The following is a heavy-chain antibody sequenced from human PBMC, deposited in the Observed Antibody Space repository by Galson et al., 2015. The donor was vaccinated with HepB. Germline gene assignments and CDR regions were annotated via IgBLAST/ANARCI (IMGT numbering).Heavy chain of an antibody. CDR2: ISSSRSYI. CDR1: GFTFNNYD. CDR3: ARDMGHYYDTSGYYSTFDY. J-gene: IGHJ4*02. V-gene: IGHV3-21*01. D-gene: IGHD3-22*01. Sequence: SLRLSCAASGFTFNNYDMNWARQAPGKGLEWVSSISSSRSYIFYADSVKGRFTISRDNVRNTLFLQMDSLRAEDTAVYYCARDMGHYYDTSGYYSTFDYWGQGALVTVSS.